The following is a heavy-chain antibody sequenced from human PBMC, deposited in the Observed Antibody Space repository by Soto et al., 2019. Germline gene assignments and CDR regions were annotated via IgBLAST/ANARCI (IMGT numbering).Heavy chain of an antibody. D-gene: IGHD1-7*01. CDR1: SGSISGYY. J-gene: IGHJ4*02. Sequence: SETLSLTCPVSSGSISGYYWSWIRQPPGKGPEWIGYIYYSGTYNPSLKSRVTISVDTSKNQFSLKMNSVTAADTAVYYCARHNPRDNWNYDYWSQGTLVTVSS. CDR2: IYYSG. CDR3: ARHNPRDNWNYDY. V-gene: IGHV4-59*08.